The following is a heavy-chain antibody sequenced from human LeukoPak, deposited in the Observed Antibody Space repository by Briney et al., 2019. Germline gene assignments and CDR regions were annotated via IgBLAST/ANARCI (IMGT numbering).Heavy chain of an antibody. CDR3: ARERSYCSGATCSLDL. D-gene: IGHD2-15*01. J-gene: IGHJ5*02. V-gene: IGHV3-23*01. CDR2: ISGSGGSS. Sequence: GGSLRLSCAASGFTFSFSAMTWVRQPPGKGLEWVSPISGSGGSSYYADSVKGRFTISRDNSKNTLYLQMNSLRAEDTAVYFCARERSYCSGATCSLDLWGQGTLVTVSS. CDR1: GFTFSFSA.